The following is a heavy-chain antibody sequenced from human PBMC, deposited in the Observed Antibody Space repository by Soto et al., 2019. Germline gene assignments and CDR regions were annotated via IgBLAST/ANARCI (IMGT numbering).Heavy chain of an antibody. CDR2: IISSSSYI. D-gene: IGHD4-17*01. V-gene: IGHV3-21*01. CDR1: GFTFSSYS. CDR3: ARADYGGNSGFDY. J-gene: IGHJ4*02. Sequence: GGSLRLSCAASGFTFSSYSMNWVRQAPGKGLEWASSIISSSSYIYYADSVTGRFTISRDNAKNSMYLQMNSLRAEDTAVYYCARADYGGNSGFDYWGQGTLVTVSS.